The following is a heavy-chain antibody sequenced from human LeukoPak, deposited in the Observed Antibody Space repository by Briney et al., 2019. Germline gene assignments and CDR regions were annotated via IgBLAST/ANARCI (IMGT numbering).Heavy chain of an antibody. CDR3: ARDRESSSWFDY. J-gene: IGHJ4*02. V-gene: IGHV3-21*01. CDR2: ISSSSSYI. Sequence: GGSLRLSXAASGFTFSTYSMNWVRQAPGKGLEWVSSISSSSSYIYYADSVKGRFTISRDNAKNSLYLQMNSLRAEDTAVYYCARDRESSSWFDYWGQGTLVIVSS. CDR1: GFTFSTYS. D-gene: IGHD6-13*01.